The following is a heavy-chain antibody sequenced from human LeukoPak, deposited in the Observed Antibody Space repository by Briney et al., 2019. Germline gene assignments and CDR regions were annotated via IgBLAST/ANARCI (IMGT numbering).Heavy chain of an antibody. CDR3: ARHHYCLGGTCSFDP. CDR1: GGSISSNSYY. CDR2: IYYSGIT. J-gene: IGHJ5*02. V-gene: IGHV4-39*01. Sequence: PSETLSLTCAVSGGSISSNSYYWGWIRQSPGKGLELIGSIYYSGITYYSPSLKSRVTISVDTSKIQFSLKLSSVTAADTAVYYCARHHYCLGGTCSFDPWGQGTLVTVSS. D-gene: IGHD2-15*01.